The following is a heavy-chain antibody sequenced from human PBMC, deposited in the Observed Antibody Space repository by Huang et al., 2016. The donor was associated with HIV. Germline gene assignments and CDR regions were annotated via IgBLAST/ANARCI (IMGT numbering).Heavy chain of an antibody. V-gene: IGHV1-24*01. CDR2: VNPENLKI. J-gene: IGHJ4*02. CDR3: AIGPRGIATTYFDY. Sequence: QVHLLQSGTDMKKPGASVKVSCKVSGSFVTEVSMHWLRQTPGKGLEWMGGVNPENLKIVYAEKFKGRVTMTEDTDTAYLEMTSLKYDDTAIYYCAIGPRGIATTYFDYWGQGTLVTVSS. CDR1: GSFVTEVS. D-gene: IGHD3-10*01.